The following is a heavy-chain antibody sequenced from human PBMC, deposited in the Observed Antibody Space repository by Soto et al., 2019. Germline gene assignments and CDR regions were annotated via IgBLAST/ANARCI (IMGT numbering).Heavy chain of an antibody. J-gene: IGHJ6*03. Sequence: PGESLKISCKGSGYSFISYWIGWVRQMPGKGLEWMGIIYPGDSDTRYSPSFQGQVTISADKSISTAYLQWSSLKASDTAMYYCARHQATGRPRYYMDVWGKGTTVTVSS. CDR3: ARHQATGRPRYYMDV. CDR2: IYPGDSDT. D-gene: IGHD1-26*01. V-gene: IGHV5-51*01. CDR1: GYSFISYW.